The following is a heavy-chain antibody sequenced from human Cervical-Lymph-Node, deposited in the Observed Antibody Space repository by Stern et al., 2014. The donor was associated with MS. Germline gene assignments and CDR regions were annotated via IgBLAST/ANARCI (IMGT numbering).Heavy chain of an antibody. V-gene: IGHV3-7*01. CDR1: GFTFSNYW. Sequence: EVQLVESGGGLAQPGGSLRLSCAASGFTFSNYWMTWVRQAPGKGLEWVANIKQDATEKYYVDSVKGRFTISRDNAENSLYLEMNSLRAEDTAVYYCAREGYCDYWGQGTLVTVSS. J-gene: IGHJ4*02. D-gene: IGHD2-15*01. CDR2: IKQDATEK. CDR3: AREGYCDY.